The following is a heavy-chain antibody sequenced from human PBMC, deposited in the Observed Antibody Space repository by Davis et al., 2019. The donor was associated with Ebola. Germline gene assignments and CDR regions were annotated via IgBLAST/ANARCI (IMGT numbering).Heavy chain of an antibody. D-gene: IGHD6-13*01. Sequence: PSETLSLTCTVSGGSISSGDYDWSWIRQPPGKGLEWIGEINHSGSTNYNPSLKSRVTISVDTSKNQFSLKLSSVTAADTAVYYCARSDGIAAAFDYWGQGTLVTVSS. CDR1: GGSISSGDYD. CDR3: ARSDGIAAAFDY. J-gene: IGHJ4*02. V-gene: IGHV4-39*07. CDR2: INHSGST.